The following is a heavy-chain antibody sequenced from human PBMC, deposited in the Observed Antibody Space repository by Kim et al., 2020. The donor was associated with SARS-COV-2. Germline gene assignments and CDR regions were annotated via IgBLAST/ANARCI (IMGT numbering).Heavy chain of an antibody. J-gene: IGHJ3*02. V-gene: IGHV5-51*01. Sequence: SPSFQGQVTISADKSISTAYLQWSSLKASDTAMYYCARPKHFDLDAFDIWGQGTMVTVSS. D-gene: IGHD3-3*02. CDR3: ARPKHFDLDAFDI.